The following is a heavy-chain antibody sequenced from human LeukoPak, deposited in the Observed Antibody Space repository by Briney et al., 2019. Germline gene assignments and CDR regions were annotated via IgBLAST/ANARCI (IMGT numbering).Heavy chain of an antibody. CDR2: MNPNGGNT. Sequence: GASVKVSCKASGYTFTSYDINWVRQATGQGLEWMGWMNPNGGNTGYAQKFQGRVTMTRNTSISTAYMELSSLRSEDTAVYYCARVRSVSGSDYWGQGTLVAVSS. V-gene: IGHV1-8*01. J-gene: IGHJ4*02. D-gene: IGHD3-10*01. CDR1: GYTFTSYD. CDR3: ARVRSVSGSDY.